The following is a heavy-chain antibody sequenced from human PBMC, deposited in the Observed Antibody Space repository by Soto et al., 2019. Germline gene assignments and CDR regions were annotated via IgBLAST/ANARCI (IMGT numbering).Heavy chain of an antibody. D-gene: IGHD1-1*01. V-gene: IGHV3-74*01. CDR2: IDNDGSAT. Sequence: GGSLRLSSAASGFTFSRYWMHWVRQAPGKGLEWVSRIDNDGSATTYADSVKGRFTISRDNAKNTLFLQMNTLRVDDTAVYYCARDNWNSYWGQGTLVTVSS. CDR1: GFTFSRYW. CDR3: ARDNWNSY. J-gene: IGHJ4*02.